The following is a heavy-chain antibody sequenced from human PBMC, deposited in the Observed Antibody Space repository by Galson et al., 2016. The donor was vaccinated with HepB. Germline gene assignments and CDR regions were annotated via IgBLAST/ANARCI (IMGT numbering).Heavy chain of an antibody. J-gene: IGHJ4*02. V-gene: IGHV3-21*01. CDR1: GFTLSNYR. D-gene: IGHD5-24*01. CDR3: ARADGFNTPFFDS. CDR2: ISSISVYI. Sequence: SLRLSCAASGFTLSNYRIDWVRQAPGQGLEWVSCISSISVYIWYADSVRGRFTTSRDNAKNPLYLQMDSLTAEDTAVYYCARADGFNTPFFDSWGQGTLVTVSS.